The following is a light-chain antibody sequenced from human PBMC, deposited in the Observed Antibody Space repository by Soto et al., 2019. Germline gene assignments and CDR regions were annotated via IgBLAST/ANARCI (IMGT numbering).Light chain of an antibody. CDR1: SSNIGSNT. Sequence: QSVLTQPPSASGTPGLRVTISCSGSSSNIGSNTVNWYQQLPGTAPKLLIYSNNQRPSGVPDRFSGSKSGTSASLAISGLQSEDEADYYCAAWDDSLNGWVFGAGTKLTVL. J-gene: IGLJ3*02. CDR3: AAWDDSLNGWV. CDR2: SNN. V-gene: IGLV1-44*01.